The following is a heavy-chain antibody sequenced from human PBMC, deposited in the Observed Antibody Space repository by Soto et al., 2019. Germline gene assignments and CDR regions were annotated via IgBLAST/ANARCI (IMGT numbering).Heavy chain of an antibody. CDR1: GGSISSSSYY. D-gene: IGHD3-16*02. J-gene: IGHJ5*02. Sequence: SETLSLTCTVSGGSISSSSYYWGWIRQPPGKGLEWIGSIYYSGSTYYNPSLKSRVTISVDTSKNQFSLKLSSVTAADTAVYYCARHGSPGDDYIWGSYRYDWFDPWGQGTLVTVSS. CDR3: ARHGSPGDDYIWGSYRYDWFDP. CDR2: IYYSGST. V-gene: IGHV4-39*01.